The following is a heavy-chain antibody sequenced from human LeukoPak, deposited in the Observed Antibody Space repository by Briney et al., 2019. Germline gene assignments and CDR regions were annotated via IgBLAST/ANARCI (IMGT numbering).Heavy chain of an antibody. V-gene: IGHV1-69*05. CDR3: ARDLGDNHCSSTSCYSAFDI. Sequence: EASVKVSCKASGGTFSSYAISWVRQAPGQGLEWMGGIIPIFGTANYAQKFQGRVTITTDESTSTAYMELSSLRSEDTAVYYCARDLGDNHCSSTSCYSAFDIWGQGTMVTVSS. CDR1: GGTFSSYA. CDR2: IIPIFGTA. J-gene: IGHJ3*02. D-gene: IGHD2-2*02.